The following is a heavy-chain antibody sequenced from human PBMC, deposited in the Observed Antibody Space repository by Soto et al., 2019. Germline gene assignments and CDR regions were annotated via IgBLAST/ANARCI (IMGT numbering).Heavy chain of an antibody. D-gene: IGHD3-22*01. V-gene: IGHV3-33*01. J-gene: IGHJ4*02. Sequence: PGGSLRLSCTASGFTFSNYGMHWVRQAPGKGLEWVAVIWYDGSNKYYVDSVKGRFTIFRDNSKNTLYLQMNSLRAEDTAVYYCATGNGHSSGYFDYWGQGTLVTVSS. CDR3: ATGNGHSSGYFDY. CDR2: IWYDGSNK. CDR1: GFTFSNYG.